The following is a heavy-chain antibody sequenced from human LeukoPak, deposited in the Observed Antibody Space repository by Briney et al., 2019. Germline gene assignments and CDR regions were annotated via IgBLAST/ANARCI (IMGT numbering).Heavy chain of an antibody. CDR2: VYGSGSA. CDR3: AGEWTY. J-gene: IGHJ4*02. D-gene: IGHD3/OR15-3a*01. V-gene: IGHV4-4*07. Sequence: PSETLSLTCPLSGGSISSYYWSCIWRPAGRGLEWVGRVYGSGSANYNPSLKSRVTMSVDTSRHHFSLKRTPVTVADTAIYYCAGEWTYWAQGILVTVSS. CDR1: GGSISSYY.